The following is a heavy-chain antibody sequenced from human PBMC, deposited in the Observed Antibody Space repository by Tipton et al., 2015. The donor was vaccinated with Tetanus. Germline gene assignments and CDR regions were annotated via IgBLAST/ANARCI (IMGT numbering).Heavy chain of an antibody. Sequence: TLSLTCTVSGGSIGTYHWNWIRQSSGKGLEWIGYIDYFGTTKYNPSLMSRVAMSVDTSKNQLSLKLSSVTSADTAVYYCARENWSYGNSFDYWGQGIQVTVSS. J-gene: IGHJ4*02. D-gene: IGHD3-16*01. CDR3: ARENWSYGNSFDY. CDR1: GGSIGTYH. CDR2: IDYFGTT. V-gene: IGHV4-59*01.